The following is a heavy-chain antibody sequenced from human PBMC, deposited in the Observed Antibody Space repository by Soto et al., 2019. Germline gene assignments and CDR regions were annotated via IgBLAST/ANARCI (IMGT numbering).Heavy chain of an antibody. V-gene: IGHV4-59*01. CDR1: GGSISSYY. D-gene: IGHD3-9*01. CDR3: ARANYDILTGYYSYFDY. Sequence: PSETLSLTCTVSGGSISSYYWSWIRQPPGKGLEWIGYIYYSGSTNYNPSLKSRVTISVDTSKNQFSLKLSSVTAADTAVYYCARANYDILTGYYSYFDYWGQGTLVTVSS. CDR2: IYYSGST. J-gene: IGHJ4*02.